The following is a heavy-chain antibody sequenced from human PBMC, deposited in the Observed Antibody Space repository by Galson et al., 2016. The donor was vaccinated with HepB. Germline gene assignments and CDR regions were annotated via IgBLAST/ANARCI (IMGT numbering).Heavy chain of an antibody. D-gene: IGHD6-13*01. Sequence: SLRLSCAASGFTFSSYDMSWVRQAPGKGLEWVSDITGSGGRTNYVDSVKGRFTISRDSSKNTLYLQMNSLRAEDTAVYYCAKRLTAAAPGWTPSGGQGTTVTVSS. J-gene: IGHJ6*02. CDR3: AKRLTAAAPGWTPS. CDR1: GFTFSSYD. CDR2: ITGSGGRT. V-gene: IGHV3-23*01.